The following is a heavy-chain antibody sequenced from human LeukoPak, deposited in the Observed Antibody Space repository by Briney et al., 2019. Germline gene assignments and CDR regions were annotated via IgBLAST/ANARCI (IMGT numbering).Heavy chain of an antibody. J-gene: IGHJ4*02. Sequence: GGSLRLSCSASGFTFSSYAMHWVRQAPGKGLEYVSAITTNGGTAYYADSVKGRFTISRDNSKNTLYLQMSSLRAEDTAVYYCVKGDITIFGVAERGQGTLVTVSS. CDR2: ITTNGGTA. V-gene: IGHV3-64D*08. CDR1: GFTFSSYA. CDR3: VKGDITIFGVAE. D-gene: IGHD3-3*01.